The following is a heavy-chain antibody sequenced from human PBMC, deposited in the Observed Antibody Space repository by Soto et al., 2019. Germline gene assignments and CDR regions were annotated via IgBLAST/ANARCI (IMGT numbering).Heavy chain of an antibody. CDR3: AKVGIGMFSHKHHFDH. CDR2: ISGSGDSS. CDR1: GFTFSSFG. J-gene: IGHJ4*02. V-gene: IGHV3-23*01. D-gene: IGHD2-2*03. Sequence: EVQLLDSGGDLAQPGGSLRLSCTASGFTFSSFGMAWVRQAPGKGLGWVSAISGSGDSSYYADSVKDRFTISRDNPTNTLYLQMNNLRAEDTAVYYCAKVGIGMFSHKHHFDHWGQGTQVTVSS.